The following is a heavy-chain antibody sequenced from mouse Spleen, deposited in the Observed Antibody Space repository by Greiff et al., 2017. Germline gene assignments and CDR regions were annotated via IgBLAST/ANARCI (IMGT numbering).Heavy chain of an antibody. D-gene: IGHD2-2*01. CDR3: AWRYGYDRGWFAY. V-gene: IGHV5-17*01. CDR2: ISSGSSTI. J-gene: IGHJ3*01. Sequence: EVQVVESGGGLVKPGGSLKLSCAASGFTFTDYGMHWVRQTPEKGLEWVAYISSGSSTIYYADNVTGRSTISSDNAKNTLFLQMTSLRSEEAAMYSFAWRYGYDRGWFAYWGQGTLVTVSA. CDR1: GFTFTDYG.